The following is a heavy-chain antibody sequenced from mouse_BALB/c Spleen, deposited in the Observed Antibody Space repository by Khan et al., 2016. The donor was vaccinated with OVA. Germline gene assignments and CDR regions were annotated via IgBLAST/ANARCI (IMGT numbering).Heavy chain of an antibody. CDR2: IWGDGNT. D-gene: IGHD2-1*01. V-gene: IGHV2-3*01. J-gene: IGHJ4*01. CDR3: AKSFYSRYYAMDY. CDR1: GFSLTTYG. Sequence: QVQLQESGPGLVAPSQSLSITCTVSGFSLTTYGVTWVRQPPGKGLEWLGVIWGDGNTDYHSALISRLSISKANSECQAFLKQNSLQTDDTATYYWAKSFYSRYYAMDYWGQGTSVTVSS.